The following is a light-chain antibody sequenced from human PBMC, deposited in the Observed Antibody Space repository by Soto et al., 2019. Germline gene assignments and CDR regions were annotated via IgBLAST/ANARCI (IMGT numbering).Light chain of an antibody. CDR1: KLGDKH. CDR2: QST. CDR3: QAWDISTRV. J-gene: IGLJ1*01. V-gene: IGLV3-1*01. Sequence: SYELTQPPSVSVSPGQTASITCSGDKLGDKHVCWYQQKPGQSPVLVIYQSTKRPSGIPKRSSGSNPGNTATLTISGTQAMDEADYYCQAWDISTRVFGTGTKLTVL.